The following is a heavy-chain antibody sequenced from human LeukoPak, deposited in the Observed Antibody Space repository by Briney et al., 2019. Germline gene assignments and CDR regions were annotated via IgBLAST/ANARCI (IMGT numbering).Heavy chain of an antibody. CDR2: IGGGGFIT. CDR3: SKLLTAAGTCD. Sequence: GSLRLSCAASGFTFSRSAMSWVRQAPGKGLEWVSVIGGGGFITYYADSVKGRFTISRDNSNNTLYLQMNSLRVEDTAVYYCSKLLTAAGTCDWGQGTLVTVSS. V-gene: IGHV3-23*01. J-gene: IGHJ4*02. D-gene: IGHD6-13*01. CDR1: GFTFSRSA.